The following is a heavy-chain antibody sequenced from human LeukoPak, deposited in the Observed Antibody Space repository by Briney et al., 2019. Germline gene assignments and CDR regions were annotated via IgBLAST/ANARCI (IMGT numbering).Heavy chain of an antibody. J-gene: IGHJ4*02. CDR3: ARDSLYGSGSYYDY. CDR1: GFTVSSNY. D-gene: IGHD3-10*01. V-gene: IGHV3-66*02. CDR2: IYSGGST. Sequence: GGSLRLSCAASGFTVSSNYMGWVRQAPGKGLEWVSVIYSGGSTYYADSVKGRFTISRDNSKNTLYLQMNSLRAEDTAVYYCARDSLYGSGSYYDYWGQGTLVTVSS.